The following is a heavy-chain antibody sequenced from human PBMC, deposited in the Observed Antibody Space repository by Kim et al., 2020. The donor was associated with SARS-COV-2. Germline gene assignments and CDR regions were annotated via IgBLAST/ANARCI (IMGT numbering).Heavy chain of an antibody. Sequence: GGSLRLSCAASGFTFSGNVMSWVRQAPGKGLEWVSIINSSGDRKYYASSVRGRFSISRDNSKNTLWLEMNSLRVEDTAIYYCSEGHSDGWGQATLVTVPS. CDR1: GFTFSGNV. V-gene: IGHV3-23*01. J-gene: IGHJ4*02. CDR2: INSSGDRK. CDR3: SEGHSDG. D-gene: IGHD1-26*01.